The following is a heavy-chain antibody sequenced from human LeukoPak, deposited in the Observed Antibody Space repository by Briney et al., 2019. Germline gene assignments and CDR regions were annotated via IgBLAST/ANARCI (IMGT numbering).Heavy chain of an antibody. D-gene: IGHD3-10*01. CDR3: ARQLMVRGVIGWFDP. J-gene: IGHJ5*02. CDR2: IYYSGST. CDR1: GGSISSSSYY. V-gene: IGHV4-39*01. Sequence: PSETLSLTCTVSGGSISSSSYYWGWIRQPPGNGPEWIGSIYYSGSTYYNPSLKSRVTISVDTSKDQFSLRLSSVTAADTAVYYCARQLMVRGVIGWFDPWGQGILVTVSS.